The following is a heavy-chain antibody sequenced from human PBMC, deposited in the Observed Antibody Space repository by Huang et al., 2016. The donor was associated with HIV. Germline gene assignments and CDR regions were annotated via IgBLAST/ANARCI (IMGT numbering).Heavy chain of an antibody. CDR1: GGSISRHY. V-gene: IGHV4-59*11. CDR2: MYYSGST. D-gene: IGHD3-16*02. J-gene: IGHJ3*02. CDR3: ARDEYVWGSYRDAFDI. Sequence: QVQLQESGPGLVKPSETLSLTCTVSGGSISRHYWSWIRQPPGKGLEWIGSMYYSGSTKYKPALKSRVTISLDTSKKQLSLKLSSVTAADTAVYYCARDEYVWGSYRDAFDIWGQGTMVTVSS.